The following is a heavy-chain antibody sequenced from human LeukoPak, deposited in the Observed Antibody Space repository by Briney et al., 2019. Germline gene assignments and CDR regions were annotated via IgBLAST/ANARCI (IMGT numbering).Heavy chain of an antibody. V-gene: IGHV1-3*01. CDR1: GYTFTSYA. J-gene: IGHJ3*02. D-gene: IGHD3-22*01. CDR2: INAGNGNT. CDR3: ARVGAFYWDSSGYYYKGNAFDI. Sequence: ASVKVSCKASGYTFTSYAMHWVRQAPGQRLEWMGWINAGNGNTKYSQKFQGRVTITRDTSASTAYMELSSLRSEDTAVYYCARVGAFYWDSSGYYYKGNAFDIWGQGTMVTVSS.